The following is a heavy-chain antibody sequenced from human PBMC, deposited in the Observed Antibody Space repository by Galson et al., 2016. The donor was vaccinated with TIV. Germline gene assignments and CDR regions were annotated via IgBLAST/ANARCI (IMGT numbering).Heavy chain of an antibody. Sequence: ETLSLTCGIYGGSVSGYFWGWFRQPPGKGLEWIGEINHFGSSNYNPSLKNRLTISIDTTKKQFSLRLRSMTPADTAVYFWARVQWGSPLVSYYYHLDVWGKGTTVIVSS. D-gene: IGHD5/OR15-5a*01. CDR2: INHFGSS. J-gene: IGHJ6*03. CDR3: ARVQWGSPLVSYYYHLDV. V-gene: IGHV4-34*01. CDR1: GGSVSGYF.